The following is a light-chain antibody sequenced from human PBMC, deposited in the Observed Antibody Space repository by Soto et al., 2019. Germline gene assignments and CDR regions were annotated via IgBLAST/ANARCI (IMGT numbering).Light chain of an antibody. Sequence: EIVLTQSPGTLSLSPGERATLSCRSSQSVSSNYLAWYQQKPDQAPRLVIYDVSGRATGIPDRISGSGSGTDFTLIISRLEPEDFAVYYCQQYGSSPTFGQGTKVEIK. V-gene: IGKV3-20*01. J-gene: IGKJ1*01. CDR3: QQYGSSPT. CDR2: DVS. CDR1: QSVSSNY.